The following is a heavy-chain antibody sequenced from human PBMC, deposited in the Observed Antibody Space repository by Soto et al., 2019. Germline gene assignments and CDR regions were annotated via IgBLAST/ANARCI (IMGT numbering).Heavy chain of an antibody. CDR1: GFTFSTYG. D-gene: IGHD3-16*01. CDR3: ARDRLLWHSLDY. Sequence: QVQLVESGGGVVQPGRSLRLSCAASGFTFSTYGMHWVRQAPGKGLEWVAVIWYDGSNKYYADSVTGRFTISRDNSKSTLYLQMNTLSAEGTAVYYCARDRLLWHSLDYGGQGSLVTVTS. J-gene: IGHJ4*02. CDR2: IWYDGSNK. V-gene: IGHV3-33*01.